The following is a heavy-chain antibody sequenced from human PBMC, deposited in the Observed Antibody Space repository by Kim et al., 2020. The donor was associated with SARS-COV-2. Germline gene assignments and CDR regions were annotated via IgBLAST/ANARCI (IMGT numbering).Heavy chain of an antibody. V-gene: IGHV4-59*08. CDR1: GGSISSYY. CDR3: ARHKGSGWLDKYYYYYGMDV. D-gene: IGHD6-19*01. CDR2: IYYSGST. Sequence: SETLSLTCTVSGGSISSYYWSWIRQPPGKGLEWIGYIYYSGSTNYNPSLKSRVTISVDTSKNQFSLKLSSVTAADTAVYYCARHKGSGWLDKYYYYYGMDVWGQGTTVTVSS. J-gene: IGHJ6*02.